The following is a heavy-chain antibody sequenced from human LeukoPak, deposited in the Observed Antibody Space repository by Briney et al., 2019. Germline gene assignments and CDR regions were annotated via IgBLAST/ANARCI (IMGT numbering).Heavy chain of an antibody. V-gene: IGHV4-34*01. J-gene: IGHJ4*02. Sequence: SETLSLTCAVYGGSFSGYYWSWIRQPPGKGLERIGEINHSGSTNYNPSLKSRVTISVDTSKNQFSLKLSSVTAADTAVYYCARVKRITMVRGVTGRGYYFDYWGQGTLVTVSS. CDR2: INHSGST. D-gene: IGHD3-10*01. CDR3: ARVKRITMVRGVTGRGYYFDY. CDR1: GGSFSGYY.